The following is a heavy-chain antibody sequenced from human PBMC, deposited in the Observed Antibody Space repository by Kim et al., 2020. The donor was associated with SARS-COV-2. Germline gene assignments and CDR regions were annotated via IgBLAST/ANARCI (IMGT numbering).Heavy chain of an antibody. CDR3: AGGPYCSGGSCYLSWFDP. D-gene: IGHD2-15*01. CDR1: GGSFSGYY. V-gene: IGHV4-34*01. CDR2: INHSGST. J-gene: IGHJ5*02. Sequence: SETLSLTCAVYGGSFSGYYWSWIRQPPGKGLEWIGQINHSGSTNYNPSLKSRVTISVDTSKNQFSLKLSSVTAADTAVYYCAGGPYCSGGSCYLSWFDPWGQGTLVTVSS.